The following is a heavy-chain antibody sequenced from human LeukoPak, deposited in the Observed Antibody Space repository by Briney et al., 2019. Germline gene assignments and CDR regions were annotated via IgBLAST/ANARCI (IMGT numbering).Heavy chain of an antibody. CDR1: GYSFSAYW. V-gene: IGHV5-51*01. CDR3: ARRSGGFDY. J-gene: IGHJ4*02. CDR2: IFPGDSDI. D-gene: IGHD3-16*01. Sequence: GESLKISCKGSGYSFSAYWIGWVRQLPGKGLEWMGIIFPGDSDITYSPSFQGQVTFSADKSISTAYLQWSSLKASDTAMYYCARRSGGFDYWGQGTLVTVSS.